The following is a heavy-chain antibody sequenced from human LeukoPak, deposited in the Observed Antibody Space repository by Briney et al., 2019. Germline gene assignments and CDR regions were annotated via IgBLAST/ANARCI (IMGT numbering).Heavy chain of an antibody. CDR3: ARGAYILGFRSSTSCSPSLSQASD. V-gene: IGHV1-3*01. D-gene: IGHD2-2*01. CDR1: GYIFTSYA. CDR2: INAGNGNT. J-gene: IGHJ4*02. Sequence: ASVKVSCKASGYIFTSYAMHWMRQAPGQRLEWMGWINAGNGNTKYSQKFLGRVTITRDKSASTIYMDLSSLRSEDTAVYYCARGAYILGFRSSTSCSPSLSQASDWGQGTLVTVSS.